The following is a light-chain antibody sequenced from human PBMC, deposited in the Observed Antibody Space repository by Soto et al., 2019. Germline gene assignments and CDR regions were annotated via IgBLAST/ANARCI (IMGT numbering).Light chain of an antibody. J-gene: IGKJ1*01. CDR1: ADVSSSY. Sequence: EIVLTQSPATLSLSPGERATLSCGASADVSSSYVAWYQQKSGLAPRLLIHDASSRATGIPDRFSGSKSGTEFTLTIRRLEPEDAAVYYCQQYNIWPQTFGQGTKVEIK. CDR2: DAS. CDR3: QQYNIWPQT. V-gene: IGKV3D-20*01.